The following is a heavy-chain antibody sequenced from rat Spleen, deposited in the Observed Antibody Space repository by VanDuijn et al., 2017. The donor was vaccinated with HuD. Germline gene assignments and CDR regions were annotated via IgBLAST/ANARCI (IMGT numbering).Heavy chain of an antibody. Sequence: EVQLVESDGGLVQPGRSLKLSCAVSGFTFSNYGMHWIRQAPTKGLEWVASMSSGGGGIYYPDSVKGRFTVSRDNAKSTLYLEMNSLRSEDTATYYCSRAMYTTDYYYAKGYYVMDAWGQGASVTVSS. J-gene: IGHJ4*01. CDR1: GFTFSNYG. V-gene: IGHV5-19*01. CDR3: SRAMYTTDYYYAKGYYVMDA. CDR2: MSSGGGGI. D-gene: IGHD1-6*01.